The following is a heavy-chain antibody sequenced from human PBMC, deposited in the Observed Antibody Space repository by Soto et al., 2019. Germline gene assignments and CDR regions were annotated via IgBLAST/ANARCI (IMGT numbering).Heavy chain of an antibody. Sequence: QVQLVQSGAEVEKPGSSVKVSCKASGGTFSSYAITWVRQAPGQGLEWMGGIIPIFGTANYAQKFQGRVTITADESXSTAYMELSSLRSEDTAVYYCARPPSHHYYDGMDVWGQGTTVTVSS. V-gene: IGHV1-69*12. CDR3: ARPPSHHYYDGMDV. CDR1: GGTFSSYA. J-gene: IGHJ6*02. CDR2: IIPIFGTA.